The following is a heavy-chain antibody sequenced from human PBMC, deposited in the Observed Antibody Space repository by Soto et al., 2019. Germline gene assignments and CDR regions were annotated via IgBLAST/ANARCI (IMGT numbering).Heavy chain of an antibody. CDR1: GFTFSTYG. CDR3: ASYCNSRNFRSY. J-gene: IGHJ4*02. CDR2: ISSSSRTI. D-gene: IGHD4-4*01. Sequence: GGSLRLSCAASGFTFSTYGMNWVRQAPGKGLEWVSYISSSSRTIYYADSVKGRFTISRDNAANSLFLQMNSLRADDTAVYYCASYCNSRNFRSYWGQGTMVTVSS. V-gene: IGHV3-48*01.